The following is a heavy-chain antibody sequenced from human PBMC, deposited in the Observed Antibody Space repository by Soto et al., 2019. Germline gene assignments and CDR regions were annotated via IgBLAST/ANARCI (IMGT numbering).Heavy chain of an antibody. V-gene: IGHV4-59*01. CDR2: IYYSGST. CDR3: ARDSNWNYENWFDP. D-gene: IGHD1-7*01. Sequence: SYTLALSCTVSGGSIRSYYWSWIRQPPGKGLEWIGYIYYSGSTNYNPSLKSRVTISVDTSKNQFSLKLSSVTAADTAVYYCARDSNWNYENWFDPWGQGTLVTVSS. CDR1: GGSIRSYY. J-gene: IGHJ5*02.